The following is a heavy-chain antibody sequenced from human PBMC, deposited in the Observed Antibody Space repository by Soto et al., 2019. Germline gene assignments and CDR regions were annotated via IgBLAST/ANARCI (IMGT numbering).Heavy chain of an antibody. Sequence: EVQLLESGGGLVQPGGSLRLSCAASGFSFSTYAMSWVRQAPGKGLEWVSGISAGGGNTFYADSVRGRFTISRDNSNNTLYLQINSLRAEDTALYYCVKHSEYQLLSWFDPWGQGTLVTVSS. D-gene: IGHD2-2*01. CDR3: VKHSEYQLLSWFDP. V-gene: IGHV3-23*01. J-gene: IGHJ5*02. CDR1: GFSFSTYA. CDR2: ISAGGGNT.